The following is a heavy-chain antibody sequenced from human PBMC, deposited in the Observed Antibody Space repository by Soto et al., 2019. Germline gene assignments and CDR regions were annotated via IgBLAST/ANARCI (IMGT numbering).Heavy chain of an antibody. Sequence: QVQLVQSGAEVKKPGSSVRVSCKASGGTFSRYAISWVRQAPGQGLEWMGGIIRAVPAPNYAGKFQGRVKITADEATSTVYMALSRLISDDTAVYFCARDEESYNWNQWAFWGQGTPVTVSS. V-gene: IGHV1-69*01. D-gene: IGHD1-20*01. CDR1: GGTFSRYA. CDR3: ARDEESYNWNQWAF. J-gene: IGHJ4*02. CDR2: IIRAVPAP.